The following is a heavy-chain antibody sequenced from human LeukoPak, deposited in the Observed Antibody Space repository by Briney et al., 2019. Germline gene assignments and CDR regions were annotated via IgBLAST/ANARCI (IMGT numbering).Heavy chain of an antibody. CDR1: GFTFSSYG. D-gene: IGHD5-18*01. Sequence: PGRSLRLSRAASGFTFSSYGMHWVRQAPGKGLEWVAVIWYDGSNKYYADSVKGRFTISRDNSKNTLYLQMNSLRAEDTAVYYCAREHRGYSYGYRYWGQGTLVTVSS. V-gene: IGHV3-33*01. CDR3: AREHRGYSYGYRY. J-gene: IGHJ4*02. CDR2: IWYDGSNK.